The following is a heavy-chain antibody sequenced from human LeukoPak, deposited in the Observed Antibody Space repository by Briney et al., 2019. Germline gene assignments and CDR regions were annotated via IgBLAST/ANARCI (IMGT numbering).Heavy chain of an antibody. J-gene: IGHJ3*02. Sequence: GGSLRLSCAASGFTFSSYSMNWVRQAPGKGLVWVSCINGDGGRTNYADSVKGRFTISRDNAKNTLYLQMNSLRAEDTAAYYCARMTAHAFDIWGQGTMVTVSS. D-gene: IGHD2-21*02. CDR3: ARMTAHAFDI. CDR2: INGDGGRT. CDR1: GFTFSSYS. V-gene: IGHV3-74*01.